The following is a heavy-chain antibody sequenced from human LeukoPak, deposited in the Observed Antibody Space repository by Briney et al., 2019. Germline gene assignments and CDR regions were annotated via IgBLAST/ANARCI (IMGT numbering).Heavy chain of an antibody. CDR3: AREDYDSSGYYYDSGFDY. CDR2: INPNSGGT. Sequence: ASVKVSCKASGYTFTGYYIHWVRQAPGQGLEWMGWINPNSGGTNYAQKFQGRVTMTRDTSISTAYMELSRLRSDDTAVYYCAREDYDSSGYYYDSGFDYWGQGTLVTVSS. D-gene: IGHD3-22*01. V-gene: IGHV1-2*02. CDR1: GYTFTGYY. J-gene: IGHJ4*02.